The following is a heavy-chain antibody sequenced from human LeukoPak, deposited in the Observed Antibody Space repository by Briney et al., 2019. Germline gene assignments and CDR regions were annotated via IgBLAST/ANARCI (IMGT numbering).Heavy chain of an antibody. J-gene: IGHJ5*02. Sequence: PGGSLRLSCAASGFTFSNAWMSWVRQAPGKGLEWVGRIKSETDGGTTDYAAPVKGRFTISRDDSENTLFLQMNSLKTEDTAVYYCTTVYDSSGYSFDPWGQGTLVTVSS. V-gene: IGHV3-15*01. CDR3: TTVYDSSGYSFDP. CDR2: IKSETDGGTT. CDR1: GFTFSNAW. D-gene: IGHD3-22*01.